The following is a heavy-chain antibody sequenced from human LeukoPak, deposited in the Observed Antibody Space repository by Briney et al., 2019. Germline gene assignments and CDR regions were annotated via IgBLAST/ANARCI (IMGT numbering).Heavy chain of an antibody. Sequence: GGSLRLSCAASGFTFSSYAMSWVRQAPGKGLEWVSGISGSGDNTYYADSVKGRFAISRDNSKFTLYLQMNSLRAEDTALYYCAKERSTDRAWFGELLEWGQGNMVTVSS. CDR3: AKERSTDRAWFGELLE. CDR1: GFTFSSYA. J-gene: IGHJ4*02. D-gene: IGHD3-10*01. V-gene: IGHV3-23*01. CDR2: ISGSGDNT.